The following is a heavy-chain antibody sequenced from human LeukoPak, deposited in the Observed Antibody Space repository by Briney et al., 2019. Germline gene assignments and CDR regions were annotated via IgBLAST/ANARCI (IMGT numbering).Heavy chain of an antibody. CDR1: GVSISSSSFY. CDR3: AREGGGVAVEFDF. CDR2: IYFSGST. Sequence: SETLSLTCTVSGVSISSSSFYWAWIRQPPGKGLECIGNIYFSGSTYYNPSLEGRVTISVNTSRNQFSLKLNSVTAADTAVYYCAREGGGVAVEFDFWGQGTLVTVSS. J-gene: IGHJ4*02. V-gene: IGHV4-39*07. D-gene: IGHD6-19*01.